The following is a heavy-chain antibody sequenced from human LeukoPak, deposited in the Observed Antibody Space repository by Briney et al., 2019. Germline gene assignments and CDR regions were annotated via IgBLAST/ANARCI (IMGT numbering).Heavy chain of an antibody. D-gene: IGHD4-17*01. Sequence: GGSLRLSCAASGFTFSSYAMSWVRQAPGKGLEWVSAISGSGGSTYYADSVKGRFTISRDNSKNTLYLQMNSLKASDTAMYYCVRLITVIPDFWGQGTLVTVSS. CDR3: VRLITVIPDF. CDR2: ISGSGGST. V-gene: IGHV3-23*01. J-gene: IGHJ4*02. CDR1: GFTFSSYA.